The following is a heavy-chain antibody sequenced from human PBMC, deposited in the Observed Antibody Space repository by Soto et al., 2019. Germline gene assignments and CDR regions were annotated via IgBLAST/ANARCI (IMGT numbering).Heavy chain of an antibody. CDR3: AREPHYDILTGYLASYYGMDV. V-gene: IGHV1-18*01. CDR2: ISAYNGNT. Sequence: ASVKFSCKASVYTFTSYGISWVRHAPGQGLEWMGWISAYNGNTNYAQKLQGRVTMTTDTSTSTAYMELRSMRSDDTAVYYCAREPHYDILTGYLASYYGMDVWGQGTTVTV. D-gene: IGHD3-9*01. CDR1: VYTFTSYG. J-gene: IGHJ6*02.